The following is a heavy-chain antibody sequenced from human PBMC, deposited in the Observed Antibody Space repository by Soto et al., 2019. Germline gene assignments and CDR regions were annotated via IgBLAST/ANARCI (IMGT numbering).Heavy chain of an antibody. J-gene: IGHJ4*02. CDR2: LYYSGST. Sequence: QLQLQESGPGLVKPSETLSLTCTVSGGSISSSSYYWGWIRQPPGKGLEWIGSLYYSGSTYYYPSLKSRVTISVDTSKNQSSLKLSSVTLADTAVYYCSRHGGRAVPYWGQETLVTVSS. D-gene: IGHD2-2*01. V-gene: IGHV4-39*01. CDR1: GGSISSSSYY. CDR3: SRHGGRAVPY.